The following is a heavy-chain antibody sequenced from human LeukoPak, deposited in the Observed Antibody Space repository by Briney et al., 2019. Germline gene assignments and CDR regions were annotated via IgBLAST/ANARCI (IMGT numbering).Heavy chain of an antibody. CDR1: GFTFSSYS. CDR2: IKQDGSEK. D-gene: IGHD3-10*01. Sequence: GGSLRLSCAASGFTFSSYSMSWVRQAPGKGLEWVAIIKQDGSEKYYVDSVKGRFTISRDNAKNSLYLQMNSLRAEDTAVYYCARDPGVRMLDYWGQGTLVTVSS. V-gene: IGHV3-7*05. J-gene: IGHJ4*02. CDR3: ARDPGVRMLDY.